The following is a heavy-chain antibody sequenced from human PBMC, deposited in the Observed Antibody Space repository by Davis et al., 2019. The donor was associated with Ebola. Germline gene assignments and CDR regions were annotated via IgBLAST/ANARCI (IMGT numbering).Heavy chain of an antibody. CDR1: GFIFSDYY. CDR2: ISNSGSAT. J-gene: IGHJ4*01. CDR3: ARDPNWGFDS. Sequence: GESLKISCAASGFIFSDYYRSWIRHAPGKGLEWVSYISNSGSATHYSDSVKGRFTISRDNAKNSLFLHMNSLSAADTAVYYCARDPNWGFDSLGHGPLFTVSS. V-gene: IGHV3-11*01. D-gene: IGHD7-27*01.